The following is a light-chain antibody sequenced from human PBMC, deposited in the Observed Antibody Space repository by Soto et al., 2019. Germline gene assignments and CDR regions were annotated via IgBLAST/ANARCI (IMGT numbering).Light chain of an antibody. J-gene: IGLJ1*01. V-gene: IGLV2-8*01. Sequence: QSVLTQPPSASGSPGQSVTISCTGTSSDVGGYNYVSWYQQHPGKAPKLMSYEVSKRPSGVPDRFSGSKSGNTASLTVSGLQAEDEADYYCSSYAGSNILYVCGTGTKGTVL. CDR2: EVS. CDR1: SSDVGGYNY. CDR3: SSYAGSNILYV.